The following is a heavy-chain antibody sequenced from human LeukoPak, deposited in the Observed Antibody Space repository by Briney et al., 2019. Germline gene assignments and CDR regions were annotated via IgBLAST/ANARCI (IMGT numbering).Heavy chain of an antibody. CDR2: ISSSSSYI. V-gene: IGHV3-21*01. D-gene: IGHD2-2*01. J-gene: IGHJ5*02. Sequence: PGGSLRLSCAASGVTFSSYSMNWVRQAPGKGLEWVSSISSSSSYIYYADSVKGRFTISRDNAKNSLYLQMNSLRAEDRAVYYRARGLSDQLGPPGARFDPWGQGTLVTVSS. CDR3: ARGLSDQLGPPGARFDP. CDR1: GVTFSSYS.